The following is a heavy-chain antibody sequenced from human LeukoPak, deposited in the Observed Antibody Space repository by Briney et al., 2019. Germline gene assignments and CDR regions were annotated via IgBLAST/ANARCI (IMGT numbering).Heavy chain of an antibody. CDR3: ARESPYGSGSYYIGGYFDY. V-gene: IGHV3-21*01. CDR1: GFTFSSYS. J-gene: IGHJ4*02. Sequence: GGSLRLSCAASGFTFSSYSMNWVRQAPGKGLEWVSSISSSSSYIYYADSVKGRFTIFRDNAKNSLYLQMNSLRAEDTAVYYCARESPYGSGSYYIGGYFDYWGQGTLVTVSS. D-gene: IGHD3-10*01. CDR2: ISSSSSYI.